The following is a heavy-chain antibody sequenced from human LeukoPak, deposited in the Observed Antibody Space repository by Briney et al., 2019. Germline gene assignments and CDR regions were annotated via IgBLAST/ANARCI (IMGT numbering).Heavy chain of an antibody. V-gene: IGHV1-18*04. Sequence: ASVKVSCKASGYTFTSYGISWVRQAPGQGLEWMGWISAYNGNTNYAQKLQGRVTMTTDTSTSTAYMVLRSLRSDDTAVYYCARDLEDIVVVPAAIVYFQHWGQGTLVTVSS. D-gene: IGHD2-2*02. CDR2: ISAYNGNT. J-gene: IGHJ1*01. CDR3: ARDLEDIVVVPAAIVYFQH. CDR1: GYTFTSYG.